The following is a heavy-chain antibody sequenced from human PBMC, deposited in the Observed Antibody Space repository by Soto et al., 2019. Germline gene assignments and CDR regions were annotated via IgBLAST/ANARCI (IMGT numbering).Heavy chain of an antibody. CDR2: IYYSGST. CDR1: GGSISSSSYY. D-gene: IGHD6-13*01. CDR3: ARHEGIDRDSSSRHTFSYYMDV. J-gene: IGHJ6*03. V-gene: IGHV4-39*01. Sequence: SETLSLTCTVSGGSISSSSYYWGWIRQPPGKGLEWIGSIYYSGSTYYNPSLKSRVTISVDTSKNQFSLKLSSVTAADTAVYYCARHEGIDRDSSSRHTFSYYMDVWGKGTTVTVSS.